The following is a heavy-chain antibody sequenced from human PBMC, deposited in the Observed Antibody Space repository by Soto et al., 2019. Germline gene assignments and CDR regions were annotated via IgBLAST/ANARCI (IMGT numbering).Heavy chain of an antibody. CDR1: GGSISSYY. CDR3: AREVAFDAFDI. V-gene: IGHV4-59*01. Sequence: PSETLSLTCTVSGGSISSYYWSWIRQPPGKGLEWIGYIYYSGSTNYNPSLKSRVTISVDTSKNQFSLKLSSVTAADTAVYYCAREVAFDAFDIWGHGTMVPVSS. CDR2: IYYSGST. D-gene: IGHD5-12*01. J-gene: IGHJ3*02.